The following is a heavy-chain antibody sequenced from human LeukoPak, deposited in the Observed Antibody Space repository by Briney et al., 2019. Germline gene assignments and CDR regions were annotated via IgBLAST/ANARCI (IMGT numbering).Heavy chain of an antibody. CDR2: IYYSGST. D-gene: IGHD3-22*01. V-gene: IGHV4-59*01. CDR1: GGSICSYY. Sequence: SETLSLTCTVSGGSICSYYWSWIRQPPGKGLEWIGYIYYSGSTNYNPSLKSRVTISVDTSKNQFSLKLSSVTAADTAVYYCARDHLVGGYSHWGQGTLVTVSS. J-gene: IGHJ4*02. CDR3: ARDHLVGGYSH.